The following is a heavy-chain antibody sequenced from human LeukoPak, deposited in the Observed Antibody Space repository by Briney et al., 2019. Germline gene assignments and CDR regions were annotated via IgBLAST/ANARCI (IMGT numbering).Heavy chain of an antibody. CDR3: ARDRPFGGVLDFDY. CDR1: GFTFSSYW. D-gene: IGHD3-16*01. Sequence: QHGGSLRLSCAASGFTFSSYWMSWVRQAPGKGLEWVANIKQDGSEKYYVDSVKGRFTISRDNAKNSLYLQMNSLRAEDTAVYYCARDRPFGGVLDFDYWGQGTLVTVSS. V-gene: IGHV3-7*01. J-gene: IGHJ4*02. CDR2: IKQDGSEK.